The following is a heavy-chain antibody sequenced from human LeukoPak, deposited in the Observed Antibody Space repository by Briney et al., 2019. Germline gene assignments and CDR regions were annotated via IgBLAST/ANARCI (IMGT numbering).Heavy chain of an antibody. D-gene: IGHD3-16*01. CDR2: IGGRGTST. Sequence: GGSLRLSCAASGFRFSDFTMTWVRQAPGKGPEWVSAIGGRGTSTYYADSLGGRFTSSRDNSKDMLYLQMNSLKVEDTATYYWGKEGGAWGQGTKVTVSS. CDR1: GFRFSDFT. CDR3: GKEGGA. V-gene: IGHV3-23*01. J-gene: IGHJ5*02.